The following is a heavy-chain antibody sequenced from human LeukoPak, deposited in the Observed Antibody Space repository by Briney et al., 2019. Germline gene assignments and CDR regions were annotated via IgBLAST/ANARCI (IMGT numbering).Heavy chain of an antibody. CDR3: ATTRATVVTEMAFDI. J-gene: IGHJ3*02. D-gene: IGHD4-23*01. V-gene: IGHV4-30-4*08. CDR1: GCSISSGDYY. Sequence: SQTLSLTCTVSGCSISSGDYYWSWIRQPPGKGLEWIGYIYCSGSTYYNPSLKSRVTTSVDTSKHHFSLKLSSVTAADTAVYYCATTRATVVTEMAFDIWGQGTMVTVSS. CDR2: IYCSGST.